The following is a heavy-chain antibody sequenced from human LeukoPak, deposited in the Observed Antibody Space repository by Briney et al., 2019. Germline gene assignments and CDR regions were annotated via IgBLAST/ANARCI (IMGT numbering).Heavy chain of an antibody. Sequence: ASVKVSCKTSGYTFTSYGISWVRQAPGQGLEWMGWTNTDKGDTDHAQALQGRVTMTLDTSTSTAYMELRSLRSDDTAVYYCARTLWFGDYEMYDQWGQGTLLTVSS. J-gene: IGHJ5*02. CDR3: ARTLWFGDYEMYDQ. D-gene: IGHD3-10*01. CDR2: TNTDKGDT. CDR1: GYTFTSYG. V-gene: IGHV1-18*01.